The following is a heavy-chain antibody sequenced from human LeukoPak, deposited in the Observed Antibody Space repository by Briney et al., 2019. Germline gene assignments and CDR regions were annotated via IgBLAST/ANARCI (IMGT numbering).Heavy chain of an antibody. D-gene: IGHD2-15*01. CDR3: AKSRLVAVVAAYMDV. J-gene: IGHJ6*04. Sequence: GGSLRLSCAASRFTLSSYAMHWVRQAPGKGLEWVTIISYDASNKYYADSVKGRFTISRDNSKNTLYLQLDSLRPEDTAVYYCAKSRLVAVVAAYMDVWGKGTTVTVSS. CDR2: ISYDASNK. V-gene: IGHV3-30*18. CDR1: RFTLSSYA.